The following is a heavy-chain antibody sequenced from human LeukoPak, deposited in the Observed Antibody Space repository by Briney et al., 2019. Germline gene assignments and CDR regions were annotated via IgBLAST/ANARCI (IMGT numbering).Heavy chain of an antibody. V-gene: IGHV3-11*04. Sequence: GGSLRLSYAASGFTFSDYYMSWIRQAPGKGLEWVSYISSSGSNIYYADSVKGRFTISRDNAKNSLYLQMNNLRVEDTAVYYCARDQPIGYNYGYPFDNWGQGTLVTVSS. CDR3: ARDQPIGYNYGYPFDN. CDR1: GFTFSDYY. CDR2: ISSSGSNI. J-gene: IGHJ4*02. D-gene: IGHD5-18*01.